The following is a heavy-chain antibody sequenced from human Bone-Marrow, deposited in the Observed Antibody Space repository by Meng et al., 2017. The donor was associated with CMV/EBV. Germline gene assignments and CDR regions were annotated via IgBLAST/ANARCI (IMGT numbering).Heavy chain of an antibody. Sequence: QGEVVQAGAEVKKAGASVKVSCQASGYTFTGYYMHWVRQAPGQGLEWMGWINPNSGGTNYAQKFQGRVTMTRDTSISTAYMELSRLRSDDTAVYYCARDLGGYCSGGSCLWGQGTLVTVSS. CDR3: ARDLGGYCSGGSCL. V-gene: IGHV1-2*02. CDR2: INPNSGGT. D-gene: IGHD2-15*01. J-gene: IGHJ4*02. CDR1: GYTFTGYY.